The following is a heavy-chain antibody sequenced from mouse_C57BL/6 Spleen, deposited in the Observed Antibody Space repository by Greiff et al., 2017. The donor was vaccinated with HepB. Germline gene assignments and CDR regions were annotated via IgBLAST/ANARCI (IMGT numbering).Heavy chain of an antibody. Sequence: EVKLVESEGGLVQPGSSMKLSCTASGFTFSDYYMAWVRQVPEKGLEWVANINYDGSSTYYLDSLKSRFIISRDNAKNILYLQMSSLKSEDTATYYCARGGYGYDDYAMDYWGQGTSVTVSS. CDR1: GFTFSDYY. J-gene: IGHJ4*01. CDR2: INYDGSST. V-gene: IGHV5-16*01. D-gene: IGHD2-2*01. CDR3: ARGGYGYDDYAMDY.